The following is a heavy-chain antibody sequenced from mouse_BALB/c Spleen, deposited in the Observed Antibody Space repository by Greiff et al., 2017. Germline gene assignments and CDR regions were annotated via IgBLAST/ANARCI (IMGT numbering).Heavy chain of an antibody. CDR1: GFTFSSYA. V-gene: IGHV5-6-5*01. J-gene: IGHJ4*01. D-gene: IGHD2-4*01. CDR3: ARGYDYGRFYAMDY. CDR2: ISSGGST. Sequence: EVHLVESGGGLVKPGGSLKLSCAASGFTFSSYAMSWVRQTPEKRLEWVASISSGGSTYYPDSVKGRFTISRDNARNILYLQMSSLRSEDTAMYYCARGYDYGRFYAMDYWGQGTSVTVSS.